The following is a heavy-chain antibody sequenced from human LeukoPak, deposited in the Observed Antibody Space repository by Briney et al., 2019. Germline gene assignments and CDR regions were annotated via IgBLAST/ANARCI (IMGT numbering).Heavy chain of an antibody. CDR2: ISYDGSNK. CDR1: GFTFSSYG. Sequence: GGSLRLSCAASGFTFSSYGMHWVRQAPGKGLEWVAVISYDGSNKYYADSVKGRFTISRDNSKNALYLQMNSLRAEDTAVYYCAKDAGNIVTYYSDYWGQGTLVTVSS. J-gene: IGHJ4*02. CDR3: AKDAGNIVTYYSDY. D-gene: IGHD5-12*01. V-gene: IGHV3-30*18.